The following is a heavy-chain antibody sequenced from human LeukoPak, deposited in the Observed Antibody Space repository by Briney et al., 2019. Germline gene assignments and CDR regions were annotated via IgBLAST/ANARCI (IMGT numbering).Heavy chain of an antibody. J-gene: IGHJ4*02. Sequence: PGGSLRLSCAASGFTFSSYGMHWVRQAPGKGLEWVAFIRYDGSNKYYADSVKGRFTISRDNSKNTLYLQMNSLRAEDTAVYYCAKDSRVFGSIALRYFDYWGQGTLVTVSS. CDR3: AKDSRVFGSIALRYFDY. V-gene: IGHV3-30*02. CDR1: GFTFSSYG. D-gene: IGHD6-6*01. CDR2: IRYDGSNK.